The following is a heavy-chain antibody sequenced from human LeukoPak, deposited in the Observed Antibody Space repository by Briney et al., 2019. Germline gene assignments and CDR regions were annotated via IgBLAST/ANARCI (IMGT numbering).Heavy chain of an antibody. Sequence: GGSLRLSCTASGLTFSSFWMHWVRQAPGKGLVWVSRISNDGSSTSYADAVKGRFTISRDNAKNTLYLQMNSLRAEDTAMYFCARAGTDYDLWSGYYYYMDVWGKGTTVTVSS. D-gene: IGHD3-3*01. CDR2: ISNDGSST. CDR3: ARAGTDYDLWSGYYYYMDV. V-gene: IGHV3-74*01. CDR1: GLTFSSFW. J-gene: IGHJ6*03.